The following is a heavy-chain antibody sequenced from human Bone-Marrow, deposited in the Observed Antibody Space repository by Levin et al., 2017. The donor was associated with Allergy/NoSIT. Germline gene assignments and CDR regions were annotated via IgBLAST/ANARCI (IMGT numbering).Heavy chain of an antibody. CDR2: INWKGNAM. V-gene: IGHV3-9*01. CDR3: AKDSRTSSSMDYYYYHGMDV. J-gene: IGHJ6*02. CDR1: GFTFDDYT. D-gene: IGHD6-6*01. Sequence: GGSLRLSCAASGFTFDDYTMHWVRQAPGKGLEWVSSINWKGNAMDYADSVKGRFTISRDNAKNSLSLHMNSLRAEDTALYYCAKDSRTSSSMDYYYYHGMDVWGQGTTVTVSS.